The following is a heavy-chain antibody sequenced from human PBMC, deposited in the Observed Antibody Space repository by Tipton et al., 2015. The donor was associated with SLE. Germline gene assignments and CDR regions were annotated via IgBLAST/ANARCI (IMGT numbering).Heavy chain of an antibody. CDR2: ISSSSSYI. CDR3: AKDFHNTGWYYFDS. V-gene: IGHV3-43*02. J-gene: IGHJ4*02. D-gene: IGHD6-19*01. Sequence: GSLRLSCAVSGFIFDDYAMQWVRQAPGKGLEWVSSISSSSSYIYYADSVRGRFTISRDNNKISVYLQMNNLTPEDTALYYCAKDFHNTGWYYFDSWGQGTRVTVSS. CDR1: GFIFDDYA.